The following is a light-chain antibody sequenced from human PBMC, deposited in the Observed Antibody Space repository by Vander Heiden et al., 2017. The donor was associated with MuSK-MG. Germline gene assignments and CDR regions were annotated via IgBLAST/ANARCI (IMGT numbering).Light chain of an antibody. CDR1: QNISIY. V-gene: IGKV1-39*01. Sequence: DIQMTQSPSSLSASVGDRVTITCRASQNISIYLNWYQQKPGKAPKVLIYAASSLQSGVPSRFSGSGSGTDFTLTISRLQPEDFATYYCQQSYSTPYTFGQGTKLEIK. CDR3: QQSYSTPYT. J-gene: IGKJ2*01. CDR2: AAS.